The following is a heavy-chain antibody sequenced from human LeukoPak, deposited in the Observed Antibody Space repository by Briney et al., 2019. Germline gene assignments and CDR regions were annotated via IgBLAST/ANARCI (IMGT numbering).Heavy chain of an antibody. V-gene: IGHV3-30-3*01. CDR1: GFTFSSYA. CDR3: ARDQNEDYGALFQH. Sequence: PGGSLRLSCAASGFTFSSYAMSWVRQAPGKGLEWVAVISYDGSNKYYADSVKGRFTISRDNSKNTLYLQMNSLRAEDTAVYYCARDQNEDYGALFQHWGQGTLVTVSS. CDR2: ISYDGSNK. D-gene: IGHD4-17*01. J-gene: IGHJ1*01.